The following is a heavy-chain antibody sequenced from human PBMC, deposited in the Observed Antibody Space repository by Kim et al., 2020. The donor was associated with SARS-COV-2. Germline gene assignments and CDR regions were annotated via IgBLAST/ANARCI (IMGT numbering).Heavy chain of an antibody. CDR2: IKTKTEGGTT. CDR3: STDHNSRGYGMDV. J-gene: IGHJ6*02. D-gene: IGHD3-10*01. V-gene: IGHV3-15*01. Sequence: GGSLRLSCAASRFTFSNAWMTWVRQAPGKGLEWIGHIKTKTEGGTTDYAAPVKGRFTISRDDSKNTLYLQMNSLKTEDTAVYYCSTDHNSRGYGMDVWGQGTTVTVSS. CDR1: RFTFSNAW.